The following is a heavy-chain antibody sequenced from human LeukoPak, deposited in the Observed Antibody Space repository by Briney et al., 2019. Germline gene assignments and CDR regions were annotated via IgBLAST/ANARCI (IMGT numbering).Heavy chain of an antibody. CDR1: GYTFTNYY. D-gene: IGHD5-18*01. CDR3: ARAAGYTYGLY. CDR2: INPSGGST. Sequence: ASVKVSCKASGYTFTNYYLHWVRQAPGQGLEWMGIINPSGGSTTYAQKFQGRVTMTRDTSTSTVYMELSSLTSEDTAVYYCARAAGYTYGLYWGQGTLVTVSS. V-gene: IGHV1-46*01. J-gene: IGHJ4*02.